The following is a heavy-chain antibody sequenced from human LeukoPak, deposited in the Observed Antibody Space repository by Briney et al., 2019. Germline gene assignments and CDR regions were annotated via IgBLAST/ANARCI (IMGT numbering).Heavy chain of an antibody. CDR3: ARQAYYYDSSGDFDY. Sequence: GESLKISCKGSGYSFTSYWIGWVRQMPGKGLEWMGIIYPGESDTRYSPSFQGQVTISADKSISTAYLQWSSLKASDTAMYYCARQAYYYDSSGDFDYWGQGTLVTVSS. V-gene: IGHV5-51*01. CDR2: IYPGESDT. D-gene: IGHD3-22*01. J-gene: IGHJ4*02. CDR1: GYSFTSYW.